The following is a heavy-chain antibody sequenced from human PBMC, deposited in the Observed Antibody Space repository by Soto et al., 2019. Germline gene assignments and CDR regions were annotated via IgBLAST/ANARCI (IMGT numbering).Heavy chain of an antibody. J-gene: IGHJ3*02. Sequence: ASVKVSCKASGYTFTSYAMHWVRQAPGQRLEWMGWINAGNGNTKYSQKFQGRVTITRDTSASTAYMELSSLSSEDTAVYYCARGLRITIFGVVTTDAFDIWGQGTMVTVSS. D-gene: IGHD3-3*01. CDR1: GYTFTSYA. CDR3: ARGLRITIFGVVTTDAFDI. CDR2: INAGNGNT. V-gene: IGHV1-3*01.